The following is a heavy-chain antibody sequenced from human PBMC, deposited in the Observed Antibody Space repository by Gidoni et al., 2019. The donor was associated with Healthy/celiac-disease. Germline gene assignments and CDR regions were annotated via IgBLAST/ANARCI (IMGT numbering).Heavy chain of an antibody. CDR2: ISGSGGST. D-gene: IGHD3-22*01. CDR1: GFTFSSYA. J-gene: IGHJ4*02. V-gene: IGHV3-23*01. Sequence: EVQLLESGGGLVQPGGSLRLSCAASGFTFSSYAMSWVRQAPGKGLEWVSAISGSGGSTYYADSVKGRLTISRDNSKNTLYLQMNSLRAEDTAVYYCAKGPDYYDSSGSFDYWGQGTLVTVSS. CDR3: AKGPDYYDSSGSFDY.